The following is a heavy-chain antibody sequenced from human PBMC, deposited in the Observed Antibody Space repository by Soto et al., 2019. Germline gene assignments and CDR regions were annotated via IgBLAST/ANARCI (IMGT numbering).Heavy chain of an antibody. J-gene: IGHJ4*02. V-gene: IGHV3-48*03. CDR2: IRSGGGNI. Sequence: EVQLVESGGVLVQPGESLRLSCAASGFPFSSYEMNWVRQAPWKGLECVAYIRSGGGNIYYEESVKGRFTISRDNAKNSVDLQMNSLRAEDTAVYYCARDRWLRYSGYDWHFDYWGQGTLVTVSS. D-gene: IGHD5-12*01. CDR3: ARDRWLRYSGYDWHFDY. CDR1: GFPFSSYE.